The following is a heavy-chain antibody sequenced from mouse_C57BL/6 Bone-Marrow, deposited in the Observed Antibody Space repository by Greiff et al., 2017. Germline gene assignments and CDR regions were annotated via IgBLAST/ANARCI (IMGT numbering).Heavy chain of an antibody. D-gene: IGHD1-1*01. J-gene: IGHJ1*03. CDR3: ARDPHYCGSSAHWYFDV. Sequence: QVQLQQSGPELVKPGDSVTISCTASGYAFSSSWMNWVKQRPGKGLEWIGRFYPGDGDTNYNGKFKGKATLTADKASRTAYMQLSSLTSEDSAVYFWARDPHYCGSSAHWYFDVWGTGTTVTVSS. CDR1: GYAFSSSW. V-gene: IGHV1-82*01. CDR2: FYPGDGDT.